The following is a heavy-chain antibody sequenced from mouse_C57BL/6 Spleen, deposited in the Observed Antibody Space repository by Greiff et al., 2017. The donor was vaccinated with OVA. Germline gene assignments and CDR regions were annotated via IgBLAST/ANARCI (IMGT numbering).Heavy chain of an antibody. J-gene: IGHJ3*01. D-gene: IGHD2-4*01. Sequence: VPRVESVGGFFPPVWSLTLSCASSVFTFSDYGMHWVRQAPEKGLEWVAYISSGSSTIYYADTVKGRFTISRDNAKNTLFLQMTSLRSEDTAMYYCARRGDYDEFAYWGQGTLVTVSA. CDR2: ISSGSSTI. V-gene: IGHV5-17*01. CDR1: VFTFSDYG. CDR3: ARRGDYDEFAY.